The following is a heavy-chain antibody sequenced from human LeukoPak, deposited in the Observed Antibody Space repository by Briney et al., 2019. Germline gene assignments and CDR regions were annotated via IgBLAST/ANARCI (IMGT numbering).Heavy chain of an antibody. Sequence: SETLSLTCAVYGGSFSGYYWSWIRQPPGKGLEWIGEINHSGSTNYNPSLKSRVTISVDTSKNQFSLKLSSVTAADTAVYYCARGAADYWGQRTLVTVSS. CDR3: ARGAADY. V-gene: IGHV4-34*01. CDR1: GGSFSGYY. CDR2: INHSGST. J-gene: IGHJ4*02. D-gene: IGHD6-25*01.